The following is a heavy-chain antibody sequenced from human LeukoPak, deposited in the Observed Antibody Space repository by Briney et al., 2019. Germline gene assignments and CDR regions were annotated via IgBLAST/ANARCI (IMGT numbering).Heavy chain of an antibody. Sequence: SETLSLTCTVSGDSISSSSYYWGWIRQPPGKGLEWIASIYSSVTYYNPSLKSRVTISVDTSKNQFSLSLSSVTAADTAVYYCASRPFLWGFAYWGQGTLVTVSS. V-gene: IGHV4-39*01. CDR3: ASRPFLWGFAY. CDR2: IYSSVT. D-gene: IGHD1-26*01. CDR1: GDSISSSSYY. J-gene: IGHJ4*02.